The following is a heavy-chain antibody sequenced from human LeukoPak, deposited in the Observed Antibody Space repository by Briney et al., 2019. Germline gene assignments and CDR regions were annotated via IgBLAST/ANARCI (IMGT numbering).Heavy chain of an antibody. V-gene: IGHV3-9*01. CDR1: GFTFDDYA. Sequence: PGGSLRVSCAASGFTFDDYAMHWVRQAPGKGLEWVSGISWNSGSIGYADSVKGRFTISRDNAKNSLYLQMNSLRAEDTALYYCAKDNGQQPGDDAFDIWGQGTMVTVSS. D-gene: IGHD6-13*01. CDR3: AKDNGQQPGDDAFDI. J-gene: IGHJ3*02. CDR2: ISWNSGSI.